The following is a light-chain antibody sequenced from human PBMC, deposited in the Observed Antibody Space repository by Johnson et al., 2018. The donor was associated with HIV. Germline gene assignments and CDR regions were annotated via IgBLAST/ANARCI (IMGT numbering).Light chain of an antibody. CDR1: SSNIGNNY. CDR2: DNN. J-gene: IGLJ1*01. Sequence: QSVLTQPPSVSAATGQKVTISCSGSSSNIGNNYVSWYQQLPGTAPKLLIYDNNKRPSGIPDRFSGSKSGTSATLGITGLQTGDEADYYCGTWDSSLSAAGVFGTGTKVTVL. CDR3: GTWDSSLSAAGV. V-gene: IGLV1-51*01.